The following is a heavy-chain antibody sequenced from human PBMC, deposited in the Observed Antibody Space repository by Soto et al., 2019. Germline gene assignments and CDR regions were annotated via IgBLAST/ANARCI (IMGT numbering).Heavy chain of an antibody. CDR1: GFTFSGHA. D-gene: IGHD2-15*01. CDR2: ITADGGA. J-gene: IGHJ3*02. Sequence: EVRVLESGGDLVQPGGSLRLSCEGSGFTFSGHAMTWIRQAPGKGLEWVSTITADGGADYADSVKGRFAMSRDTSESTLYLQMNSQGADDTAAYYCAPYVSCGGGSCQYDAFAIRGQGTMVTVAS. V-gene: IGHV3-23*01. CDR3: APYVSCGGGSCQYDAFAI.